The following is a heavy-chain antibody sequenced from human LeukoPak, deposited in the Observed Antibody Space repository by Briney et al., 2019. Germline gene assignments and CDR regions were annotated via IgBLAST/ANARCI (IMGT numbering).Heavy chain of an antibody. CDR1: GGSISSGDYY. V-gene: IGHV4-30-4*08. J-gene: IGHJ4*02. Sequence: PSETLSLTCTVSGGSISSGDYYWSWIRQPPGKGLEWIGYIYYSGSTYYNPSLKSRVTISVDTSKNQFSLKLSSVTAADTAVYYCARTAAAALYYFDYWGQGTLVTVSS. CDR3: ARTAAAALYYFDY. CDR2: IYYSGST. D-gene: IGHD6-13*01.